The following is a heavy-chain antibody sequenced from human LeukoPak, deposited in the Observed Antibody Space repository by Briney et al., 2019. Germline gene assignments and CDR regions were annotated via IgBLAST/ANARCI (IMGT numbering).Heavy chain of an antibody. CDR1: GFTFSSYA. CDR2: ISGSGGST. V-gene: IGHV3-23*01. CDR3: ARDDYVWGSYRTFDY. Sequence: GGSLRLSCAASGFTFSSYAMSWVRQAPGKGLEWVSAISGSGGSTYYADSVKGRFTISRDNSKNTLYLQMNSLRAEDTAVYYCARDDYVWGSYRTFDYWGQGTLVTVSS. J-gene: IGHJ4*02. D-gene: IGHD3-16*02.